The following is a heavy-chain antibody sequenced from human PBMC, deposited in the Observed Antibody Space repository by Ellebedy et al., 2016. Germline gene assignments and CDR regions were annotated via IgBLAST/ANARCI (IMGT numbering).Heavy chain of an antibody. CDR3: AAGTNGTTGWFGP. CDR1: GYKFTGYY. J-gene: IGHJ5*02. CDR2: VNPNSGDS. Sequence: ASVKVSXXASGYKFTGYYMHWLRQAPGQRPEWMGWVNPNSGDSKFALSFQGRVSMTRDTSITTVYMDLSDLRSDDTAVYYCAAGTNGTTGWFGPWGQGTLVSVSS. D-gene: IGHD1-1*01. V-gene: IGHV1-2*02.